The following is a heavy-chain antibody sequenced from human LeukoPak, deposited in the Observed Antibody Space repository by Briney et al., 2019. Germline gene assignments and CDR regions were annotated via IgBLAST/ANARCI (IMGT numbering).Heavy chain of an antibody. V-gene: IGHV1-2*02. Sequence: ASVKVSCKASGDTFSSYTIRWVRQAPGQGLEWMGWINPNSGGTNYAQKFQGRVTMTRDTSISTAYMELSRLRSDDTAVYYCARDLSPHYDFWSGSPRYYFDYWGQGTLVTVSS. CDR1: GDTFSSYT. D-gene: IGHD3-3*01. CDR2: INPNSGGT. J-gene: IGHJ4*02. CDR3: ARDLSPHYDFWSGSPRYYFDY.